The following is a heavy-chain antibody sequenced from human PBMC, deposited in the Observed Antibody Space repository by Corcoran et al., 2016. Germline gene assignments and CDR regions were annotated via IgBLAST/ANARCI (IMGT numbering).Heavy chain of an antibody. V-gene: IGHV4-4*09. CDR1: GGSISSYY. CDR2: IYSSGCT. Sequence: QVQLQESGPGLVKPSETLSLTCTVSGGSISSYYWNWIRQSPGKGLEWIGYIYSSGCTTYNPSLKSRVTTSAATSKTQFSLKLSSVTAAETAVYYCARCTAGGGWFDPWGQGTLVSVS. D-gene: IGHD2-15*01. CDR3: ARCTAGGGWFDP. J-gene: IGHJ5*02.